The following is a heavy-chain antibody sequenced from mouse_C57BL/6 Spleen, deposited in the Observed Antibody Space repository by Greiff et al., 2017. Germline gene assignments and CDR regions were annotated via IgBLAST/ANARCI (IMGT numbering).Heavy chain of an antibody. J-gene: IGHJ4*01. Sequence: QVQLKQSGPGLVQPSQSLSITCTVSGFSLTSYGVHWVRQSPGKGLEWLGVIWSGGSTDYNAAFISKLSISKDNSKSQVFFKMNSLQAYDTAIYYCARYYYSNLYYYAMDYWGQGTSVTVSS. CDR3: ARYYYSNLYYYAMDY. CDR1: GFSLTSYG. D-gene: IGHD2-5*01. CDR2: IWSGGST. V-gene: IGHV2-2*01.